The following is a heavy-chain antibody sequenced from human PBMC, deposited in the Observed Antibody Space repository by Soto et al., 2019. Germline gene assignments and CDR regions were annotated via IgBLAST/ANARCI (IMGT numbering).Heavy chain of an antibody. CDR1: GFTFSSYG. D-gene: IGHD6-13*01. J-gene: IGHJ4*02. V-gene: IGHV3-30*18. CDR3: AKDLVDGYSSSWPSDY. Sequence: PGGSLRLSCAASGFTFSSYGMHWVRQAPGKGLEWVAVISYDGSNKYYADSVKGRFTISRDNSKNTLYLQMNSLRAEDTAVYYCAKDLVDGYSSSWPSDYWGQGTLVTVSS. CDR2: ISYDGSNK.